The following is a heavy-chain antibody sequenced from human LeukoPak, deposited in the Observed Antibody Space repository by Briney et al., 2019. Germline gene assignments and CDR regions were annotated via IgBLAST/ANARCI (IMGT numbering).Heavy chain of an antibody. CDR3: ARLNWDDGEVSGFDQ. CDR2: INQDATEI. CDR1: GFSFRNSW. Sequence: QPGGSLRLSCATSGFSFRNSWMSWVRQAPGKGLEWVANINQDATEIYYADSVKGRLTISRDNARRSLFLQMNILRVEDTALYYCARLNWDDGEVSGFDQWGQGILVTVSS. J-gene: IGHJ5*02. D-gene: IGHD1-26*01. V-gene: IGHV3-7*01.